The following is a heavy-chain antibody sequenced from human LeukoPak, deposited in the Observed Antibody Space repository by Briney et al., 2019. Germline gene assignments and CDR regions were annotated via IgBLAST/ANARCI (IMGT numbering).Heavy chain of an antibody. CDR1: GDSISSGAYY. CDR2: IYYSGST. D-gene: IGHD3-22*01. Sequence: SETLSLTCTVSGDSISSGAYYWTWIRQHPGKGLEWIGYIYYSGSTYYNPSLKSRVTISVDTSKNQFSLRLSSVTAADTAVYYCASGRQKISMIVVVMTGVSYYLDVWGKGTTVTVS. CDR3: ASGRQKISMIVVVMTGVSYYLDV. J-gene: IGHJ6*03. V-gene: IGHV4-31*03.